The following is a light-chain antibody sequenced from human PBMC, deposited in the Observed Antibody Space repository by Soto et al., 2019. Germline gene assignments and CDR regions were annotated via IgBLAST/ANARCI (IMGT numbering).Light chain of an antibody. J-gene: IGKJ1*01. V-gene: IGKV2-30*01. CDR3: MQATHRPWT. CDR2: KVS. Sequence: DVVMTQSPLSLPVTLGQPASISCRSSQGLVATDGYTYLNWFQQRPGQSPRRLISKVSNRDSGVPDRFSGSGLGTDFTLKISRWEDEDFGIYYCMQATHRPWTFGQGTKVEIK. CDR1: QGLVATDGYTY.